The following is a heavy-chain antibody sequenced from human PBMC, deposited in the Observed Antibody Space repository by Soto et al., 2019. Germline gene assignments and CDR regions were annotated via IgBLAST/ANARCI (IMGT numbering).Heavy chain of an antibody. V-gene: IGHV1-46*01. J-gene: IGHJ5*02. CDR1: GYTFTSYD. CDR2: INPSGGST. CDR3: ERDRGAHYIAAYNWFEP. D-gene: IGHD5-12*01. Sequence: ASVKVSCKASGYTFTSYDMHWVRQAPGQGLEWMGIINPSGGSTSYAQKFQGRVTMTRDTSTSTVYMELSRLRSEDTAAYYCERDRGAHYIAAYNWFEPWRQGTLVTVSS.